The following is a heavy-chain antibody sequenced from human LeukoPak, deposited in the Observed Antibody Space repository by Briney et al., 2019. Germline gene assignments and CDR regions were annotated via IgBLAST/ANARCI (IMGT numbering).Heavy chain of an antibody. V-gene: IGHV3-23*01. CDR1: GITLSNYG. CDR3: ARAPYGDYYFDY. CDR2: ISDSGGRT. D-gene: IGHD4-17*01. Sequence: GGSLRLSCAVSGITLSNYGMSWVRQAPGKGLEWVAGISDSGGRTNYADSVKGRFTISRDNPKNTLYLQMNSLRAEDTAVYYCARAPYGDYYFDYWGQGTLVTVSS. J-gene: IGHJ4*02.